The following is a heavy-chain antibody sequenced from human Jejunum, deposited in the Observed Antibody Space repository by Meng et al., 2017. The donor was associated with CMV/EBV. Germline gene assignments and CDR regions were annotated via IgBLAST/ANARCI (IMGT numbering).Heavy chain of an antibody. V-gene: IGHV3-23*03. CDR1: GSTFSTYG. CDR2: ISAGNTA. Sequence: LSLSCVVSGSTFSTYGLNWVRQAPGKGLEWVSSISAGNTAVYADSVKGRFTISRDNSKRTLYLQLDSLRAEDAAVYYCTKLGGFDLWGQGTLVTVSS. CDR3: TKLGGFDL. D-gene: IGHD3-9*01. J-gene: IGHJ4*02.